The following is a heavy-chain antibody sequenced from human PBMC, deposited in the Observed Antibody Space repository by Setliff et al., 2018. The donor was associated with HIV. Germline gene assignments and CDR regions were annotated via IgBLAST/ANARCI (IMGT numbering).Heavy chain of an antibody. D-gene: IGHD3-9*01. CDR1: GGSIGNHY. J-gene: IGHJ5*02. CDR2: IHYSGSS. Sequence: SETLSLTCSVSGGSIGNHYWSWIRQPPGKGLEWIGYIHYSGSSNYNPSLKSRVSISLDTSKKQVSLKLNSVTAADTAVYYCAREIQASLDPPYGYNYFDPWGQGILVTVSS. CDR3: AREIQASLDPPYGYNYFDP. V-gene: IGHV4-59*11.